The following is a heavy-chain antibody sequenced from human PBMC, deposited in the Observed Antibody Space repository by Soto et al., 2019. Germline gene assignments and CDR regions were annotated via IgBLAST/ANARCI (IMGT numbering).Heavy chain of an antibody. CDR2: FSATSENT. CDR1: GFFFSSYT. D-gene: IGHD6-19*01. CDR3: AKARDQQWVRLPFDY. V-gene: IGHV3-23*01. Sequence: EVQLLESGGGLVQPGGSLRLSCVGSGFFFSSYTMTWVRQAPGKGLEWVSSFSATSENTYYADSVRGRFTISRDNSKNTVFLQMNRLTAEDTAMYYCAKARDQQWVRLPFDYWGQGILVIVSS. J-gene: IGHJ4*02.